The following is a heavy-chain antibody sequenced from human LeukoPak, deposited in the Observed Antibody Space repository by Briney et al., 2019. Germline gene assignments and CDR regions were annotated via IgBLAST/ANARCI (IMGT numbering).Heavy chain of an antibody. V-gene: IGHV1-2*02. J-gene: IGHJ3*02. Sequence: ASVKVSCKASGYTFTDYYMHWVRQTPGQGLEWMGWINPNSGGTNYAQKFQGRVTMTRDTSISTAYMELSRLRSDDTAAYYCAGDRGGYCSSDSCLDSFDIWGQGTMVTVSS. CDR3: AGDRGGYCSSDSCLDSFDI. D-gene: IGHD2-15*01. CDR2: INPNSGGT. CDR1: GYTFTDYY.